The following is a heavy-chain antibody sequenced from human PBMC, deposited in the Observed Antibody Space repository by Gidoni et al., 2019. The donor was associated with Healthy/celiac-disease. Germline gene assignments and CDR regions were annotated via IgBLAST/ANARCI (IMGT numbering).Heavy chain of an antibody. D-gene: IGHD2-2*02. J-gene: IGHJ6*03. CDR3: ARDIQGDCSSTSCYMRGYYYYYYMDV. CDR1: GFTFSSYW. V-gene: IGHV3-7*01. Sequence: EVQLVESGGGLVQPGGSLRLSCAASGFTFSSYWMSWVRQAPGTGLELVANIKQDGSGKYYVDAVKGRFTISRDNAKNSLYLQMNSLRAEDTAVYYCARDIQGDCSSTSCYMRGYYYYYYMDVWGKGTTVTVSS. CDR2: IKQDGSGK.